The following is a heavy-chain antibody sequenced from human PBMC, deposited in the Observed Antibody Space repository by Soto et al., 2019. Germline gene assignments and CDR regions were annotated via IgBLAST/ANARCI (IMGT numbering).Heavy chain of an antibody. CDR2: IYPGDSDT. V-gene: IGHV5-51*01. J-gene: IGHJ3*02. CDR3: ARRNIVIRDAFDI. CDR1: GYSFTIYW. D-gene: IGHD5-12*01. Sequence: PGESLKISCKGSGYSFTIYWIAWVRQMPGKGLEWMGVIYPGDSDTRYSPSFQGQVTISADKSISTAYLQWSSLKASDTAMYYCARRNIVIRDAFDIWGQGTMVTVSS.